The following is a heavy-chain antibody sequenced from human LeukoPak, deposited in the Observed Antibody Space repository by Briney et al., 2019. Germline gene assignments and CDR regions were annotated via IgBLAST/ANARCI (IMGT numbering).Heavy chain of an antibody. J-gene: IGHJ4*02. CDR3: ARVQCELRGGGSYFEY. CDR2: IKQDGSEK. D-gene: IGHD1-26*01. CDR1: GFIFSSLW. Sequence: GGSLRLSCVVSGFIFSSLWMSWVRQAPGKGLEWVANIKQDGSEKYYVDSVKGRFTMSRDNAKNSLYLQMNSMRAEDTAVYYCARVQCELRGGGSYFEYWGQGALVTVS. V-gene: IGHV3-7*01.